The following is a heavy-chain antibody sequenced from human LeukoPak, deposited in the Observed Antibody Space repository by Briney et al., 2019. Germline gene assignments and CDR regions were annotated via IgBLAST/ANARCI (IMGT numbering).Heavy chain of an antibody. Sequence: GGSLRLSCAASGFTFSSYDMTWVRQAPGKGLEWVSYISSSSSTIYYADSVKGRFTISRDNAKNSLYLQMNSLRAEDTAVYYCAKGYSSSWSSGLMDYYYMDVWGKGTTVTISS. CDR2: ISSSSSTI. CDR1: GFTFSSYD. J-gene: IGHJ6*03. D-gene: IGHD6-13*01. V-gene: IGHV3-48*01. CDR3: AKGYSSSWSSGLMDYYYMDV.